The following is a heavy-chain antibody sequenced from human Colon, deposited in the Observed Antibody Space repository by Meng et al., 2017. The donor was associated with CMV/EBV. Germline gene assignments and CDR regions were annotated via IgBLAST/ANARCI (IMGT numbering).Heavy chain of an antibody. Sequence: SETLSLTCTVSGDSISRSDYYWGWIRQPPGKGLEWIGNFHYGGSTFYNPSLRSRVTISVDTSKNQLSLNLNSVTAADTAIYYCAREYATMTPFDYWGQGTLVTVSS. CDR1: GDSISRSDYY. CDR3: AREYATMTPFDY. V-gene: IGHV4-39*07. CDR2: FHYGGST. J-gene: IGHJ4*02. D-gene: IGHD5-24*01.